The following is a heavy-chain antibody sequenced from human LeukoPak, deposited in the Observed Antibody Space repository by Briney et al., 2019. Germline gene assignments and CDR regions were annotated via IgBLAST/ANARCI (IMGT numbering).Heavy chain of an antibody. CDR2: ISYDGSNK. CDR3: AREQTEWYFDY. V-gene: IGHV3-30*03. Sequence: GGSLRLSCTASGFTFSSYGMHWVRQAPGEGLERVAVISYDGSNKYYADSVKGRFTISRDNSKNTLYLQMNSLRAEDTAVYYCAREQTEWYFDYWGQGTLVTVSS. J-gene: IGHJ4*02. CDR1: GFTFSSYG. D-gene: IGHD3-3*01.